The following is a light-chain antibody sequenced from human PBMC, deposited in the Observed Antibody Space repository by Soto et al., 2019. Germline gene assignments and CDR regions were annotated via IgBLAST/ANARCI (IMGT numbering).Light chain of an antibody. Sequence: DIVMTQSPDSLAVSLGERATISCKSSQSVLSRSNNKNFLAWYQQKPGQPPKLLMYWASTRESGVPDRFSGSASGTDFTLTISSLQAEDVAVYYCQQSYSSNTFGPGTKVDIK. CDR3: QQSYSSNT. CDR1: QSVLSRSNNKNF. V-gene: IGKV4-1*01. CDR2: WAS. J-gene: IGKJ3*01.